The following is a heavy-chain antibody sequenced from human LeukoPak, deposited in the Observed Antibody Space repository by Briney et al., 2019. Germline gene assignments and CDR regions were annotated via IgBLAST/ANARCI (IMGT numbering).Heavy chain of an antibody. CDR2: IKQDGSEK. Sequence: GGSLRLSCAASGFTFSSYWMSWVRQAPGKGLEWVANIKQDGSEKYYVDSVKGRFTISRDNAKNSLYLQMNSLRAEDTAVYYCARGPRGAFYDSSGYGYWGQGTLVTVSS. J-gene: IGHJ4*02. V-gene: IGHV3-7*01. CDR3: ARGPRGAFYDSSGYGY. CDR1: GFTFSSYW. D-gene: IGHD3-22*01.